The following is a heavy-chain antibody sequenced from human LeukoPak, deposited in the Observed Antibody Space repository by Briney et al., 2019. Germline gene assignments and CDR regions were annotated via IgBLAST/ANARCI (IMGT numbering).Heavy chain of an antibody. CDR1: GGTFSSYA. J-gene: IGHJ3*02. V-gene: IGHV1-69*13. D-gene: IGHD6-13*01. Sequence: SVKVSCKASGGTFSSYAISWVRQAPGQGLEWMGGIIPIFGTANYAQKLQGRVTITADESTSTAYMELSSLRSEDTAVYYCARVAPRIAAAGTGRSALDIWGQGTMVTVSS. CDR3: ARVAPRIAAAGTGRSALDI. CDR2: IIPIFGTA.